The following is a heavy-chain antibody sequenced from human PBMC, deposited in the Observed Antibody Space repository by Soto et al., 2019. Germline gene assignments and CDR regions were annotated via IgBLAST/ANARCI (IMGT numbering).Heavy chain of an antibody. V-gene: IGHV4-34*01. CDR2: INHSGST. CDR3: AREYYGSGNGELGY. CDR1: GGSFSGYY. Sequence: SETLSLTCAVYGGSFSGYYWSWIRQPPGKGLEWIGEINHSGSTNYNPSLKSRVTISVDTSKNQFSLKLSSVTAADTAVYYCAREYYGSGNGELGYWGQGTLVTVS. D-gene: IGHD3-10*01. J-gene: IGHJ4*02.